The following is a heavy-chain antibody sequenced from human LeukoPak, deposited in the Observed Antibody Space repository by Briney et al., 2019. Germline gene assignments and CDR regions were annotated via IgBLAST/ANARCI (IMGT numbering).Heavy chain of an antibody. J-gene: IGHJ4*02. Sequence: GGSLRLSCAASGFAFSSQAMGWVRQAPRKGLEWVSVISDSGDITYYADSVKGRFTISRDNSKNTLYLQMISLRAGDTAVYYCAKDARRSDGWYFFDHWGQGTLVTVSS. CDR3: AKDARRSDGWYFFDH. CDR2: ISDSGDIT. V-gene: IGHV3-23*01. D-gene: IGHD6-19*01. CDR1: GFAFSSQA.